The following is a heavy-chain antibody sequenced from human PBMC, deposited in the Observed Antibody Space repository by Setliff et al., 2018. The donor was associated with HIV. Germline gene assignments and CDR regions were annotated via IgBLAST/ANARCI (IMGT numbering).Heavy chain of an antibody. CDR3: SRHLGYCSTTNSC. Sequence: GGSLRLSCATSGFAFRNYIFRWVRQAPGKGLEWVAIISSDGSDKNYADSVKGRFTVSRDNSKNTLYLQMNSLRGEDTAVYYCSRHLGYCSTTNSCWGQGTPVTVSS. J-gene: IGHJ4*02. CDR1: GFAFRNYI. D-gene: IGHD2-2*03. V-gene: IGHV3-30*01. CDR2: ISSDGSDK.